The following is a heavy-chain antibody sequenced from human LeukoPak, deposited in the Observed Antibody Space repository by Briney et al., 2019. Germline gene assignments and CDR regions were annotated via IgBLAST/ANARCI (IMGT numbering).Heavy chain of an antibody. V-gene: IGHV3-30*04. D-gene: IGHD6-19*01. CDR1: GFTFSSYA. J-gene: IGHJ6*02. CDR2: ISYDGSNK. CDR3: AREPNPQGYSGGWYWWGPHYYYGMDV. Sequence: GGSLRLSCAASGFTFSSYAMHWVRQAPGKGLEWVAVISYDGSNKYYADSVKGRFTISRDNSKNTLYLQMNSLRAEDTAVYYCAREPNPQGYSGGWYWWGPHYYYGMDVWGQGTTVTVTS.